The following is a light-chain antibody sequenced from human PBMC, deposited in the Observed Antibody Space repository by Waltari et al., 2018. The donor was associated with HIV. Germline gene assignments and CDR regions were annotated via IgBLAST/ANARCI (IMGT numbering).Light chain of an antibody. CDR3: AAWDDNLSGNVI. J-gene: IGLJ2*01. Sequence: QSVLTQPPSTSGTPGQRVTISCSGSTSNIGTNAVNWYQRLPGSAPKLVICSNSQRMPGVPDRFTGSKSGTSASLAISGLQSEDEADYYCAAWDDNLSGNVIFGGGTKLTVL. CDR2: SNS. CDR1: TSNIGTNA. V-gene: IGLV1-44*01.